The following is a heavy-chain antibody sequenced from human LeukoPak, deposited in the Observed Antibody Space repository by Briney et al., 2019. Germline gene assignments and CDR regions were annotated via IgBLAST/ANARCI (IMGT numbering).Heavy chain of an antibody. CDR3: AKDRLNYGDYRNDY. CDR1: GFTFSSYG. D-gene: IGHD4-17*01. CDR2: IRYDGSNK. V-gene: IGHV3-30*02. J-gene: IGHJ4*02. Sequence: PGGSLRLSCAASGFTFSSYGMHWVRQAPGKGLEWVAFIRYDGSNKYYADSVKGRFTISRDNSKNTLYLQMNSLRAEDTAVYYCAKDRLNYGDYRNDYWGQGTLVTVSS.